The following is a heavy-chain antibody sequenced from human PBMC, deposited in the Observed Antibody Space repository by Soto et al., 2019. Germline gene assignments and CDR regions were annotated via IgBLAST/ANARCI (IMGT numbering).Heavy chain of an antibody. CDR3: TRGVPYYFGSGSRANYYGMDI. CDR1: GFTSRFTFNTYW. CDR2: IDADGGDT. D-gene: IGHD3-10*01. V-gene: IGHV3-74*03. J-gene: IGHJ6*02. Sequence: EVRLVESGGGLVQPGGSLRLSCVASGFTSRFTFNTYWMHWVRQGPGKGLEWVSRIDADGGDTTYADSVRGRFTISRDNAKNTLYLHMNGLRAEDTAVYYCTRGVPYYFGSGSRANYYGMDIWGQGTTVTVSS.